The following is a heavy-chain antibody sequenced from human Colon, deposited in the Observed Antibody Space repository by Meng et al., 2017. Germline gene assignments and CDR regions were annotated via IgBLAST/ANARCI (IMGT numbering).Heavy chain of an antibody. Sequence: QVQRQESGPGLVKPSRTLSLTCAVSGGSISSNWWSWVRQPPGKGLEWIGEFFHTGRTNYDPSLKSRVTISVDKSNNQFSLKLTSVTAADTAVYYCARHISILGQRGFDYWGQGTLVTVSS. CDR1: GGSISSNW. CDR3: ARHISILGQRGFDY. J-gene: IGHJ4*02. D-gene: IGHD3/OR15-3a*01. V-gene: IGHV4-4*02. CDR2: FFHTGRT.